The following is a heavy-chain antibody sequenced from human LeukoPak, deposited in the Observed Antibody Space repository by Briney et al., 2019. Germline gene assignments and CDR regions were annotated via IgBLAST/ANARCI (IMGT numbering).Heavy chain of an antibody. V-gene: IGHV4-38-2*02. CDR1: GYSISSGYY. CDR3: ARGIIRLGELSLFHY. Sequence: PSETLSLTCTVSGYSISSGYYWGWIRQPPGKGLEWIGSIYHSGSTYYDPSLKSRVTISVDTSKNQFSLKLSSVTAADTAVYYCARGIIRLGELSLFHYWGQGTLVTVSS. CDR2: IYHSGST. J-gene: IGHJ4*02. D-gene: IGHD3-16*02.